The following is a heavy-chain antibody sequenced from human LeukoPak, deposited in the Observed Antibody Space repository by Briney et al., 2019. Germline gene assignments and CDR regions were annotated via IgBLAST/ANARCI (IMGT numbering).Heavy chain of an antibody. CDR3: AKNRGYCSGGSCYFDY. D-gene: IGHD2-15*01. V-gene: IGHV3-23*01. CDR2: ISGSGGST. J-gene: IGHJ4*02. Sequence: GGSLRLSCAASGFTFSSYGMHWVRQAPGKGLEWVSAISGSGGSTYYADSVEGRFTISRDNSKNTLYLQMKSLRAEDTAVYYCAKNRGYCSGGSCYFDYWGQGTLVTVSS. CDR1: GFTFSSYG.